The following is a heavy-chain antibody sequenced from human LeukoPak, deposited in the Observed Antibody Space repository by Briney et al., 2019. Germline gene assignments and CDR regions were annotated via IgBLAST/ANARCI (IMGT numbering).Heavy chain of an antibody. CDR3: VGVKETSFDF. CDR1: GFPFSSYS. CDR2: ISASGSNI. Sequence: GGSLRLSCAASGFPFSSYSMNWARQAPGKGLEWVSYISASGSNIYYLDSVKGRFTVSRDNAMNSMFLQMDRPRAEDTAVYYCVGVKETSFDFCGQGTLVTVSS. J-gene: IGHJ4*02. V-gene: IGHV3-48*01.